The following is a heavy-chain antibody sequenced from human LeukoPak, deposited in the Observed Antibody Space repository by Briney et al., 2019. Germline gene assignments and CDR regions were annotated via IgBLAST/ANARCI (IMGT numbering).Heavy chain of an antibody. CDR2: MYYTGTT. Sequence: PSETLSLTCTVSGDSVSSNGYYWGWIRQPPGKELEWIGTMYYTGTTYYSSSLRSRVTIFVDTSKNQFSLKLSSVTAADTAVYYCARQTAYCSGGSCFGNWFDPWGQGTLVTVSS. J-gene: IGHJ5*02. CDR3: ARQTAYCSGGSCFGNWFDP. V-gene: IGHV4-39*01. CDR1: GDSVSSNGYY. D-gene: IGHD2-15*01.